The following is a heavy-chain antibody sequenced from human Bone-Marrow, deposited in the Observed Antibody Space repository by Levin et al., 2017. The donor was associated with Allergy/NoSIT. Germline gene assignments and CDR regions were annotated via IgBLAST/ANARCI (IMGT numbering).Heavy chain of an antibody. Sequence: GSLRLSCSVSGASVISTNYYWGWIRQPPGKGLEWIGTIFNNGRTNYNPSLKSRVIISVDTSKDQVSLKLSPVTAADTALYFCARHVGYYGLDVWGPGTTVTVSS. V-gene: IGHV4-39*01. CDR2: IFNNGRT. CDR3: ARHVGYYGLDV. J-gene: IGHJ6*02. CDR1: GASVISTNYY.